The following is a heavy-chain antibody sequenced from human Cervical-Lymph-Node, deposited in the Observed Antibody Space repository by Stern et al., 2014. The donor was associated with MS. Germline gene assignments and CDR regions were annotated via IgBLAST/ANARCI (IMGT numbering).Heavy chain of an antibody. V-gene: IGHV4-30-2*01. Sequence: QLQLQESGSGLVKPSQTLSLTCAVSGGSINSGDYSWSWIRQPPGKSLEWIGYLVHSGSTYYNPSLKSRVSISGDRSKNQFSLKLTSVTAAYTAMYYCARIFGGNFDNWGQGTLVTVSS. CDR1: GGSINSGDYS. J-gene: IGHJ4*02. CDR2: LVHSGST. CDR3: ARIFGGNFDN. D-gene: IGHD4-23*01.